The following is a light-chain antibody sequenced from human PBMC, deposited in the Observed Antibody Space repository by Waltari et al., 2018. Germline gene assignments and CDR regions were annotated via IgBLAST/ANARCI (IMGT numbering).Light chain of an antibody. Sequence: EIVLTQSPATLSLSTGERATTPCRASQSVSSYLAWYQQKPGQAPRLLIYDASNRATGIPARFSGSGSGTDFTLTISSLEPEDFAVYYCQQRSNWPLTFGGGTKVEIK. J-gene: IGKJ4*01. CDR3: QQRSNWPLT. CDR1: QSVSSY. CDR2: DAS. V-gene: IGKV3-11*01.